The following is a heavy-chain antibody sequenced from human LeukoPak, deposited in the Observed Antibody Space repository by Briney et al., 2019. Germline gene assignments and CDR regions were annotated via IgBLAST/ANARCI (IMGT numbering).Heavy chain of an antibody. D-gene: IGHD3-9*01. CDR2: IWYDGRNK. V-gene: IGHV3-33*06. CDR1: GFAFSSYG. J-gene: IGHJ4*02. CDR3: AKDILTGYLDY. Sequence: GGSLRLSCAASGFAFSSYGMHWVRQAPGKGLEWVAIIWYDGRNKHYADSVKGRFTISRDNSKNTLFLQMDSLRAEDTAVYYCAKDILTGYLDYWGQGTLVTVSS.